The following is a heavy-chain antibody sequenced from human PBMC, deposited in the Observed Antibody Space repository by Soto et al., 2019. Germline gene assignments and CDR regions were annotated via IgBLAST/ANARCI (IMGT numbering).Heavy chain of an antibody. CDR2: IIPIFGTA. V-gene: IGHV1-69*13. J-gene: IGHJ6*02. Sequence: SVKVSCKASGGTFSSYAISWVRQAPGQGLEWMGGIIPIFGTANYAQKFQGRVTITADESTSTAYMELSSLRSEDTAVYYCASTCGGDCYPSPLNYYYYGMDVWGQGTTVTVSS. CDR3: ASTCGGDCYPSPLNYYYYGMDV. D-gene: IGHD2-21*02. CDR1: GGTFSSYA.